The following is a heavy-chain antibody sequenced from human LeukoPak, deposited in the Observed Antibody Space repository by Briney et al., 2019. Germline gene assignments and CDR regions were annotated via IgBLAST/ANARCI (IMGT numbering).Heavy chain of an antibody. J-gene: IGHJ4*02. CDR2: ISDSTNTI. CDR3: ARAVGASEGVGN. Sequence: GGSLRLFCAASGFTFSDYYMSWMRQAPGKGLEWVSYISDSTNTIYYADSVKGRFTISRDNAKSSLYLQMNSLRAEDTAVYYCARAVGASEGVGNWGQGTLVTVSS. D-gene: IGHD1-26*01. CDR1: GFTFSDYY. V-gene: IGHV3-11*01.